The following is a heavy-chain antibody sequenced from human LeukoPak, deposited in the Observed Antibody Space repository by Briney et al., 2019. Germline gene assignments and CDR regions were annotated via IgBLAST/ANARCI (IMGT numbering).Heavy chain of an antibody. CDR2: IPYDGSNK. J-gene: IGHJ4*02. CDR1: GFTFRNYA. V-gene: IGHV3-30*02. D-gene: IGHD2-2*02. Sequence: GGSLRLSCAASGFTFRNYAMSWVRQAPGKGLEWVAFIPYDGSNKYYADSVKGRFTISRDNSKNTLYLQMNSLRGEDTAVYYCAKEAAYCSATSCYTGFDYWGQGTLVTVSS. CDR3: AKEAAYCSATSCYTGFDY.